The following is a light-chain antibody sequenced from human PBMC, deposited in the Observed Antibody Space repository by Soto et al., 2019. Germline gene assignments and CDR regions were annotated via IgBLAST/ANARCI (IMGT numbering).Light chain of an antibody. CDR2: GAL. CDR3: QQYSSWVVT. CDR1: QSIGDY. Sequence: EVVMTQSPATLSVAPGERATLSCRASQSIGDYLAWYQHKPGQAPRLLIYGALTRATGIPARFAGSRSETDFTLTISSLQSEDFAIYYCQQYSSWVVTFGQGTRLEIK. V-gene: IGKV3-15*01. J-gene: IGKJ5*01.